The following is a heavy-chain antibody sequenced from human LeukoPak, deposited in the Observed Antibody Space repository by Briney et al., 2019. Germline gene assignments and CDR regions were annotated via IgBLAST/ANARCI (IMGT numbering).Heavy chain of an antibody. V-gene: IGHV3-30-3*01. CDR1: GFTFSSYA. CDR2: ISYNGNNK. D-gene: IGHD2-21*02. CDR3: ARQQWLLLVWMGSFDR. Sequence: GGSLRLSCAASGFTFSSYAMHWVRQAPGKGLEWAAVISYNGNNKYYADSVKGRFTISRDNSKNTLYLQMNSLRTEDTAVYYCARQQWLLLVWMGSFDRWGQGTLVTVSS. J-gene: IGHJ4*02.